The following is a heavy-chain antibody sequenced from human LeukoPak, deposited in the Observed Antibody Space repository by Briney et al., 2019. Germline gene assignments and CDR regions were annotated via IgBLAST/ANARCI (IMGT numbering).Heavy chain of an antibody. D-gene: IGHD3-22*01. V-gene: IGHV3-23*01. J-gene: IGHJ3*02. CDR3: AKDRHPYYYDSSGYYYDAFHI. CDR1: GFTFSSYA. CDR2: ISGSGATT. Sequence: TGGSLRLSGAASGFTFSSYAMTWVRPAPGKGLEWVSTISGSGATTFYADSVRGRFTISRDNSKNTLYLQVNSLRAEDTAVYCCAKDRHPYYYDSSGYYYDAFHIWGQGTMVTVSS.